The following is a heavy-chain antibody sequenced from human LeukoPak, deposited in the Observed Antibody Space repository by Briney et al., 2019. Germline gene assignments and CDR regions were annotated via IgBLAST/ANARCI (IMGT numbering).Heavy chain of an antibody. CDR3: AKDYAVGSIDY. J-gene: IGHJ4*02. V-gene: IGHV3-23*01. Sequence: PRGSLRLSCAAPGFTFSSFTMSSIRQAPGERLGWVSSVSTSGVDTYYADCVRGRFTISRDNSKNTVFLQMNSLRAEDSAVYYCAKDYAVGSIDYWGQGTLVTVSS. CDR1: GFTFSSFT. CDR2: VSTSGVDT. D-gene: IGHD3-16*01.